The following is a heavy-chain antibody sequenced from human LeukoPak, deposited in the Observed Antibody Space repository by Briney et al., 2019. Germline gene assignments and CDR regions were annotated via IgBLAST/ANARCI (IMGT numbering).Heavy chain of an antibody. CDR1: GGSFSGYY. V-gene: IGHV4-34*01. J-gene: IGHJ4*02. D-gene: IGHD6-19*01. CDR3: ASGAVAGAFDY. CDR2: INHSGST. Sequence: SETLSLTCAVYGGSFSGYYWSWIRQPPGKGLEWIGEINHSGSTNYNPSLKSRVTISVDTSKNQFSLELSSVTAADTAVYYCASGAVAGAFDYWGQGTLVTVSS.